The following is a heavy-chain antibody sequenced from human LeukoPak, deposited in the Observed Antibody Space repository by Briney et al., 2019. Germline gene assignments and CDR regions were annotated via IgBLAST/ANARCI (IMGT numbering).Heavy chain of an antibody. V-gene: IGHV4-30-4*08. J-gene: IGHJ3*02. CDR1: GGSISSGCYY. CDR3: ARGGSTSCPEAFDT. D-gene: IGHD2-2*01. CDR2: IYYSGST. Sequence: SETLSLTCTVSGGSISSGCYYWSWIRQPPGKGLEWIGYIYYSGSTYYNPSLKSRVTISVDTSKNQFSLKLSSVTAADTAVYYCARGGSTSCPEAFDTWGQGTMVTVSS.